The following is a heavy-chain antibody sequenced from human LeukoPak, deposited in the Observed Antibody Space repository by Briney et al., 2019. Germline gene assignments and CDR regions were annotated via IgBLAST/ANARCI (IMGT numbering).Heavy chain of an antibody. CDR3: ARRDGYNPFDY. V-gene: IGHV3-23*01. Sequence: GGSLRLSCAASGLTFSSYAMSWVRQAPGKGLEWVSAISGSGGSTYYADSVKGRFTISRDNSKNTLYLQMNSLRAEDTAVYYCARRDGYNPFDYWGQGTLVTVSS. CDR1: GLTFSSYA. D-gene: IGHD5-24*01. J-gene: IGHJ4*02. CDR2: ISGSGGST.